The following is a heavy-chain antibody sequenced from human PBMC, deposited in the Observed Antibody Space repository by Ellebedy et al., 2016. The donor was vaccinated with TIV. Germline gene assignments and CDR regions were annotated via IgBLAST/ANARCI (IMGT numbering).Heavy chain of an antibody. CDR3: AKDSRVTTSYNYYGMDV. V-gene: IGHV3-30-3*01. CDR2: ISYDGSTK. Sequence: PGGSLRLSCAASGFTFTSSAIHWIRQAPGKGLAWVAVISYDGSTKYYADAVKGRFTISRDDSKNTLYLQMNSLRPEDTAVYYCAKDSRVTTSYNYYGMDVWGQGTTVTVSS. CDR1: GFTFTSSA. J-gene: IGHJ6*02. D-gene: IGHD4-17*01.